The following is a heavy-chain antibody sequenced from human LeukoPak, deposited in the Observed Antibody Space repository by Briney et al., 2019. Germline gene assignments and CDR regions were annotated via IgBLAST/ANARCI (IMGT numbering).Heavy chain of an antibody. D-gene: IGHD5-12*01. V-gene: IGHV3-9*01. CDR1: GFTFSSYA. J-gene: IGHJ3*02. Sequence: GGSLRLSCAASGFTFSSYAMSWVRQAPGKGLEWVSGISWNSGSIAYADSVKGRFTISRDNAKNSLYLQMNSLRPEDTALYYCAKDSVGWPRSSSAFDIWGQGTRVTVSS. CDR2: ISWNSGSI. CDR3: AKDSVGWPRSSSAFDI.